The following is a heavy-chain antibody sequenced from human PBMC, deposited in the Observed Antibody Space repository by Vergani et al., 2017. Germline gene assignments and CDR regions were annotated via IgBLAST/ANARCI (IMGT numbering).Heavy chain of an antibody. CDR2: IYYSGST. D-gene: IGHD6-19*01. J-gene: IGHJ5*02. Sequence: QLQLQESGPGLVKPSATLSLPCSVSGSSIRSSNYYWGWIGQPPGKGLEWIASIYYSGSTYYNPSLKSRVTISVDTSKNQFSLNLSSVTAADTAVYFCAGHSTVEWLVKLGWIDPWGRGILVTVSS. V-gene: IGHV4-39*01. CDR3: AGHSTVEWLVKLGWIDP. CDR1: GSSIRSSNYY.